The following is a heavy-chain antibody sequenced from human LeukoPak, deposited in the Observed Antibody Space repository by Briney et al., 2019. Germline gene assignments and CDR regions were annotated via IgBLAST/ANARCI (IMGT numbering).Heavy chain of an antibody. D-gene: IGHD3-3*01. CDR1: GGSISSSNW. V-gene: IGHV4-4*02. CDR2: IYHSGST. CDR3: ARGGSSYYDFWSGYPASFDY. J-gene: IGHJ4*02. Sequence: SGTLSLTCAVSGGSISSSNWWSWVRQPPGKGLEWIGEIYHSGSTNYNPSLKSRVTISVDTSKNQFSLKLSSVTAADTAVYYCARGGSSYYDFWSGYPASFDYWGQGTLVTVSS.